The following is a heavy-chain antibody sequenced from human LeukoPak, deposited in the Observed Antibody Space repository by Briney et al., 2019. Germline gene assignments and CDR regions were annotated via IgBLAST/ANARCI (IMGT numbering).Heavy chain of an antibody. D-gene: IGHD1-26*01. J-gene: IGHJ4*02. CDR2: ISYSGGST. CDR3: AKDKGGSPYYFDY. Sequence: GGSLRLSCAASGFTFSSYAMNWVRQAPGKGLEWVSAISYSGGSTYSADSVKGRFTISRDNSKNTLYLQMNSLRAEDTAVYYCAKDKGGSPYYFDYWGQGTLVTVSS. V-gene: IGHV3-23*01. CDR1: GFTFSSYA.